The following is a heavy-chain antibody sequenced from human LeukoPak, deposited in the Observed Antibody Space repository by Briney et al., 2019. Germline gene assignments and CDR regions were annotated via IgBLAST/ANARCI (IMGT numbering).Heavy chain of an antibody. CDR2: SASKAYSYAT. V-gene: IGHV3-72*01. J-gene: IGHJ4*02. CDR3: ARRPDCSGGICFVDS. CDR1: GFTFSDHY. D-gene: IGHD2-15*01. Sequence: GGPLRLSCIASGFTFSDHYMDWVRQAPGKGLEWVGRSASKAYSYATAYAASVKGRFIISRDDSKNSLSLQMNTLKTEDTAVYYCARRPDCSGGICFVDSWGQGTLVTVSS.